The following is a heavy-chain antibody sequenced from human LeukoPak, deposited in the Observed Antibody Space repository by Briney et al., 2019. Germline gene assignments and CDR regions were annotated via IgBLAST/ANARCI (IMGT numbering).Heavy chain of an antibody. V-gene: IGHV4-59*01. CDR2: IDYTGST. J-gene: IGHJ4*02. Sequence: SETLSLTCTVSGGSIGSYYWSWIRQSPGKGLEWIGYIDYTGSTNYNPFLKSRVTISLDTPKNQFSLRLSSVTAADTAVYYCARSRRPPFFDYWGQGTLVTISS. CDR3: ARSRRPPFFDY. CDR1: GGSIGSYY.